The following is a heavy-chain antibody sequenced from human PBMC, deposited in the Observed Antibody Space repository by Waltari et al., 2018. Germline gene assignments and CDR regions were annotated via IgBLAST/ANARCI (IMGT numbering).Heavy chain of an antibody. CDR2: VGPKDGET. CDR3: SRSGSDDWFDP. V-gene: IGHV1-69-2*01. CDR1: GYTFTDYY. D-gene: IGHD2-15*01. Sequence: EVQLLQSGAEVKKPGATVKISCKSSGYTFTDYYIHWVKQTPGKGLEWMGRVGPKDGETIYAEKFQDRVTISADTSTYTVYMIMNGLRFDDTALYFCSRSGSDDWFDPWGRGTPVTVVS. J-gene: IGHJ5*02.